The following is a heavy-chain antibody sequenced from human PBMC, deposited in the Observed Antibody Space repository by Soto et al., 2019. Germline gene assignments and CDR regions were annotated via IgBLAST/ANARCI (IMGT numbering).Heavy chain of an antibody. V-gene: IGHV5-51*01. CDR1: GYNFATYW. D-gene: IGHD3-22*01. CDR2: VYPGVSDT. CDR3: ARQGHDSSGYFYPIDY. J-gene: IGHJ4*02. Sequence: GESLKISCKGSGYNFATYWIAWVRQMPGKGLEWMGIVYPGVSDTRYSPSFQGQVTISVDKSINTAYLQWSTLKASDTATYFCARQGHDSSGYFYPIDYWGQGTLVTVSS.